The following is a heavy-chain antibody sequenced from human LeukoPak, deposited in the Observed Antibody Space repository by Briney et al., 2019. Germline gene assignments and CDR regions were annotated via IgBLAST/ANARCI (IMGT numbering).Heavy chain of an antibody. CDR2: IYSDGST. J-gene: IGHJ5*02. CDR1: GFAVSTNY. Sequence: GGSLRLSCAASGFAVSTNYLSWVRQAPGKGLEWVSVIYSDGSTYYTDSVKGRFTTSRDNSKNTLYLQMNSLRPEDTAVYYCARDQRSESYYPWGWFDPWGQGTLVTVSS. D-gene: IGHD1-26*01. CDR3: ARDQRSESYYPWGWFDP. V-gene: IGHV3-66*02.